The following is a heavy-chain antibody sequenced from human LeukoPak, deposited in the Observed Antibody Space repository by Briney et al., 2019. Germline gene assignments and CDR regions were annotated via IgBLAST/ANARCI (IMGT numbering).Heavy chain of an antibody. J-gene: IGHJ4*02. D-gene: IGHD3-10*01. CDR2: TYPGDSDT. Sequence: GESLKISCKGSGYSFSNYWIGWVRQMPGKGLEWMGITYPGDSDTRYSPSFQGQVTISADKSISTAYLQWSSLKASDTAMYYCARVVGITMVRGSYYFDYWGQGTLVTVSS. V-gene: IGHV5-51*01. CDR3: ARVVGITMVRGSYYFDY. CDR1: GYSFSNYW.